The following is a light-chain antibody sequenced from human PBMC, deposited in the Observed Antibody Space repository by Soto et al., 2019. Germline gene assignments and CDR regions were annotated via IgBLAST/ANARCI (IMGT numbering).Light chain of an antibody. CDR1: QRIANY. CDR3: LQHKTYPYT. V-gene: IGKV1-17*03. CDR2: AAS. Sequence: DIQMTQSPSVMSASVGDRVTITCRASQRIANYLIWFTQKPGKAPKRLIFAASSLQSGIPSRFSGSGSGTQLSLSIRSLQHEDFASYDGLQHKTYPYTLGQGTKLEIK. J-gene: IGKJ2*01.